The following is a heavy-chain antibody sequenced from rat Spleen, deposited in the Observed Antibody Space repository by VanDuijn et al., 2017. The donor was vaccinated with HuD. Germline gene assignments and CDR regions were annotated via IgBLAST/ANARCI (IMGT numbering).Heavy chain of an antibody. CDR3: AKLGDY. CDR2: ISSDGSNT. D-gene: IGHD5-1*01. J-gene: IGHJ2*01. Sequence: EVQLVESDGGLVQPGRSLKLSCAASGFTFSDFFMSWVRQAPAKGLEWVATISSDGSNTYYRDSVKGRFTISRDNAKSTLYLQMDSLRSEDTATYYCAKLGDYWGQGVMVTVSS. CDR1: GFTFSDFF. V-gene: IGHV5-29*01.